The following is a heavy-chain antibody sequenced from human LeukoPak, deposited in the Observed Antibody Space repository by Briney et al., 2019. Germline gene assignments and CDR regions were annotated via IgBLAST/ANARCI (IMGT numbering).Heavy chain of an antibody. CDR2: IYSGGST. J-gene: IGHJ4*02. D-gene: IGHD2-21*01. CDR3: ARDLGVLLN. CDR1: VFTVSSNY. V-gene: IGHV3-53*01. Sequence: GGSLRLSCAASVFTVSSNYMSWVRQAPGQGLEWGSVIYSGGSTYYAESVTGRFTISRENSKNMLYLQMNSLRAEDTAVYYCARDLGVLLNWGQGTLVTVSS.